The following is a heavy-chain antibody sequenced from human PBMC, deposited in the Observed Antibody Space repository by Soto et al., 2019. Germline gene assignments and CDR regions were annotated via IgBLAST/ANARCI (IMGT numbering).Heavy chain of an antibody. J-gene: IGHJ4*02. CDR3: ATTTVVTRIDY. D-gene: IGHD4-17*01. V-gene: IGHV4-31*03. Sequence: SETLSLTCTVSGGSISSGGYYWSWIRQHPGKGLEWIGYIYYSGSIYYNPSLKSRVTISVDTSKNQFSLKLSSVTAADTAVYYCATTTVVTRIDYWGQGTLVTVSS. CDR1: GGSISSGGYY. CDR2: IYYSGSI.